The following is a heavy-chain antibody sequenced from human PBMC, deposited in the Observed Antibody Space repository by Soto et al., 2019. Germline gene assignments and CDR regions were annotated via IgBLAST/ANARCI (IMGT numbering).Heavy chain of an antibody. V-gene: IGHV1-18*01. Sequence: ASVKVSCKASGYTFTSYGISWVRQAPGQGLEWMGWISAYNGNTNYAQKLQGRVTMTTDTSTSTAYMELRSLRSDDTAVYYCARVEYSSSSGLADFDYWGKGTLVTVSS. CDR3: ARVEYSSSSGLADFDY. D-gene: IGHD6-6*01. J-gene: IGHJ4*02. CDR2: ISAYNGNT. CDR1: GYTFTSYG.